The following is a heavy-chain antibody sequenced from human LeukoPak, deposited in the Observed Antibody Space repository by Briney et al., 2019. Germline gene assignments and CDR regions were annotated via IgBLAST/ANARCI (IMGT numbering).Heavy chain of an antibody. CDR2: INPSGGST. Sequence: ASVKVSCKASGGTFSSYAISWVRQAPGQGLEWMGIINPSGGSTSYAQKFQGRITMTRDTSTSTVYMELSSLRSEDTAVYYCARDLKDSSGYYTDYWGQGTLVTVSS. CDR3: ARDLKDSSGYYTDY. D-gene: IGHD3-22*01. V-gene: IGHV1-46*01. J-gene: IGHJ4*02. CDR1: GGTFSSYA.